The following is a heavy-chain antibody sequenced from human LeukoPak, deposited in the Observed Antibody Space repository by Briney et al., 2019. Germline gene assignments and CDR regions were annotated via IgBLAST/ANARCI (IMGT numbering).Heavy chain of an antibody. Sequence: PGGSLRLSCAASGFTFSSYWMSWARQAPGKGLEWVANIKQDGSEKYYVDSVKGRFTISRDNAKNSLYLQMNSLGAEDTAVYYCARLSGGFDWRRWGQGTLVTVSS. CDR2: IKQDGSEK. V-gene: IGHV3-7*01. D-gene: IGHD3-9*01. J-gene: IGHJ4*02. CDR1: GFTFSSYW. CDR3: ARLSGGFDWRR.